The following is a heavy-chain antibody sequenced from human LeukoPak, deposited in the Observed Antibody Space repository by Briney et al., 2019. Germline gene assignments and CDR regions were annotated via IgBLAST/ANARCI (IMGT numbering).Heavy chain of an antibody. CDR1: GFTFSSYG. D-gene: IGHD5-18*01. CDR2: IWYDGSNK. CDR3: EKDYIGYSYGIFDY. Sequence: GGSLRRSGAASGFTFSSYGMHWVRQAPGKGLEWLAVIWYDGSNKYYADSVKVRFTISRDNSKTTLYLQMNSLRAEDTAVYYCEKDYIGYSYGIFDYWGQGTLVTVSS. V-gene: IGHV3-33*06. J-gene: IGHJ4*02.